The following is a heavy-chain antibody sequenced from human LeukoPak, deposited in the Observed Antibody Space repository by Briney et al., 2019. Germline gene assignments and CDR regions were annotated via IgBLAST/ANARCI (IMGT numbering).Heavy chain of an antibody. CDR2: ISWDGGST. D-gene: IGHD3-10*01. V-gene: IGHV3-43D*03. CDR1: GFTFSSYN. Sequence: GGSLRLSCAASGFTFSSYNMNWVRQPAGKGLEWVSLISWDGGSTYYADSVKGRFTISRDNSKTSLYLQMNSLRAEDTALYYCAKEGGSGGFFDDGGQGTLVTVSS. J-gene: IGHJ4*02. CDR3: AKEGGSGGFFDD.